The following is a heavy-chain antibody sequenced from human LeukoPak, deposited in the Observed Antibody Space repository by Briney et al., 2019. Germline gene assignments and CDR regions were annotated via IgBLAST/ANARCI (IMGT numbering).Heavy chain of an antibody. CDR2: INHSGST. D-gene: IGHD5-12*01. Sequence: SETLSLTCAVSGYSITSGYYWGWIRQPPGKGLEWIGSINHSGSTYYNPSLKSRVTISVDTSKNQFSLNLNSVTAADTAVYYCVRDVPSGYDDYRGQGILVTVSS. CDR3: VRDVPSGYDDY. V-gene: IGHV4-38-2*02. J-gene: IGHJ4*02. CDR1: GYSITSGYY.